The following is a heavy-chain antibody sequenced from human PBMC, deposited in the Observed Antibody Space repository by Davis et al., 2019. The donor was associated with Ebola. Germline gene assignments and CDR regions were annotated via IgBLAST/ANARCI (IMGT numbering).Heavy chain of an antibody. V-gene: IGHV3-23*01. D-gene: IGHD1-26*01. CDR2: ISGSGGST. CDR1: GFTFSSYA. J-gene: IGHJ3*02. Sequence: GGSLRLSCAASGFTFSSYAMSWVRQAPGKGLEWVSAISGSGGSTYYADSVKGRFTISRDNSKNMLYLQMDSLRAEDTAVYYCARRSGIYYGAFDIWGQGTVVTVSS. CDR3: ARRSGIYYGAFDI.